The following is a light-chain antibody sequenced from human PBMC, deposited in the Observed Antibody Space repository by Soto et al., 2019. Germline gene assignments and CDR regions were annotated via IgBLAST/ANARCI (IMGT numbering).Light chain of an antibody. CDR3: SSYTSSSNPL. Sequence: QSVLTQPASVSGSPGQSITISCTGTSSDVGGYNYVSWYQQHPGKAPKLMIYEVSNRPSGVSNRFSGSKSGNTASLTISGLQAEDEADYYCSSYTSSSNPLLGHGTKVT. CDR1: SSDVGGYNY. J-gene: IGLJ1*01. V-gene: IGLV2-14*01. CDR2: EVS.